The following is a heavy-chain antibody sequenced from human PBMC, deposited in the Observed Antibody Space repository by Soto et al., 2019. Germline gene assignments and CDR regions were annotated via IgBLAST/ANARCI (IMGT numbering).Heavy chain of an antibody. V-gene: IGHV4-30-2*01. D-gene: IGHD3-3*01. CDR1: GVSISSDGYS. J-gene: IGHJ6*02. Sequence: QLQLQESGSGLVKPSQTLFLTCAVSGVSISSDGYSWSWIRQPPGKGLEWIGFIYQSGSTYYNPSLKSRGTMSVDRSKNQFSLKLTSVTAADTAVYYCARAYYDFWTSYHYGMDVWGQGTTVTVSS. CDR3: ARAYYDFWTSYHYGMDV. CDR2: IYQSGST.